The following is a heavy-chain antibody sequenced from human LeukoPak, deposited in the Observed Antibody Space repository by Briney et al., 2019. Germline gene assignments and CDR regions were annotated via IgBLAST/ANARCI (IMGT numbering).Heavy chain of an antibody. CDR2: MNPSSGNT. V-gene: IGHV1-8*03. J-gene: IGHJ6*03. CDR3: ARGSTAMVFGYYYYYMDV. CDR1: GYTFTSYD. Sequence: ASVKVSCKASGYTFTSYDINWVRQATGQGLEWMGWMNPSSGNTGYAQKFQGRVTITRNTSISTAYMELSSLRSEDTAVYYCARGSTAMVFGYYYYYMDVWGKGTTVTVSS. D-gene: IGHD5-18*01.